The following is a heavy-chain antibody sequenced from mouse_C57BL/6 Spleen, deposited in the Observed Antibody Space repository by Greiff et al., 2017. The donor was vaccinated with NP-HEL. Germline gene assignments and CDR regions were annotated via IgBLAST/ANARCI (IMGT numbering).Heavy chain of an antibody. CDR3: ARRPYYYGSSSYVDY. V-gene: IGHV1-61*01. Sequence: VQLQQSGAELVRPGSSVKLSCKASGYTFTSYWMDWVKQRPGQGLEWIGNIYPSDSETHYNQKFKDKATLTVDKSSSTAYMQLSSLTSEDSAVYYCARRPYYYGSSSYVDYWGQGTTLTVSS. D-gene: IGHD1-1*01. J-gene: IGHJ2*01. CDR2: IYPSDSET. CDR1: GYTFTSYW.